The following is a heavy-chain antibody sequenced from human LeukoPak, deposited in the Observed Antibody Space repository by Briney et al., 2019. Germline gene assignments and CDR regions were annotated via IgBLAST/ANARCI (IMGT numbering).Heavy chain of an antibody. V-gene: IGHV5-51*01. CDR1: GYSFASYW. CDR2: IYPGDSDT. Sequence: GESLKVSCKGSGYSFASYWIGWVRLMPGQGLEWMGIIYPGDSDTKYSPSFQGRVTISADKSINTAYLQWSSLKASDTAIYYCARQDGSAYYYFDYWGQGTLVTVSS. J-gene: IGHJ4*02. D-gene: IGHD6-19*01. CDR3: ARQDGSAYYYFDY.